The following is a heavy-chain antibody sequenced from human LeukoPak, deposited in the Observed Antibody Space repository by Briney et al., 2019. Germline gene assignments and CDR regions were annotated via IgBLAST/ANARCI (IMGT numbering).Heavy chain of an antibody. CDR1: GYTLTELS. J-gene: IGHJ4*02. D-gene: IGHD4-11*01. CDR2: FDPEDGET. Sequence: ASVKVSCKVSGYTLTELSMHWVRQAPGKGLEWMGGFDPEDGETIYAQKFQGRVTMTEDTSTDTAYMELSSLRSEDTAVYYCATEDYSNYVWGSGFDYWGQGTLVTVSS. CDR3: ATEDYSNYVWGSGFDY. V-gene: IGHV1-24*01.